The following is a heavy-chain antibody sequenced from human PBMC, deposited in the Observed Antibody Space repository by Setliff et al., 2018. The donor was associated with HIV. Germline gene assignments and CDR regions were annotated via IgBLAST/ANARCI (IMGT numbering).Heavy chain of an antibody. J-gene: IGHJ6*02. CDR1: GGSISSHY. CDR2: LYYSGST. CDR3: AREQGELLHYYYYGMDV. Sequence: PSETLSLTCTVSGGSISSHYWSWIRQPPGKGLEWIGSLYYSGSTDYSPSLKSRVSISVDTSKNQLSLKLNSVTAADTAVYYCAREQGELLHYYYYGMDVWGQGTTVTVSS. D-gene: IGHD1-26*01. V-gene: IGHV4-59*11.